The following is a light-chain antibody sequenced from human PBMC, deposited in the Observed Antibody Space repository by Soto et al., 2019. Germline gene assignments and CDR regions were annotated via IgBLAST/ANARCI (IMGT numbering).Light chain of an antibody. CDR1: SSDFGGYNY. CDR3: NSYTSSGTYV. Sequence: QSALTQPASVSGSLGHSITISCTGTSSDFGGYNYVSWYQQHPGKAPKLMIYDVSNRPSGVSNRFSGSQSGNTASLTISGLQAEDEADYYCNSYTSSGTYVFGTGTKLTVL. J-gene: IGLJ1*01. V-gene: IGLV2-14*03. CDR2: DVS.